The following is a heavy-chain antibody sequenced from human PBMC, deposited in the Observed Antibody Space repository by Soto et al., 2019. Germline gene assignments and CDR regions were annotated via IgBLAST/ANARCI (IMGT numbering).Heavy chain of an antibody. CDR1: GVSITSGAYY. J-gene: IGHJ4*02. Sequence: LSLTCTISGVSITSGAYYWTWVRQHPGKGLEWIGYIYYNGNTYFSPSLKSRLTISIDTSKNQFSLKLSSVTAADTAVYYCARHGTAAAYWGQGTLVTVSS. D-gene: IGHD6-13*01. V-gene: IGHV4-30-4*08. CDR2: IYYNGNT. CDR3: ARHGTAAAY.